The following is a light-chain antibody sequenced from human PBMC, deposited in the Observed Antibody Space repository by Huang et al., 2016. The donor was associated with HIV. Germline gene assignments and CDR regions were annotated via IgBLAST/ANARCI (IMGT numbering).Light chain of an antibody. V-gene: IGKV1-33*01. CDR1: QDISNY. J-gene: IGKJ3*01. CDR3: QQYDNLPRFT. Sequence: DIQMTQSPSSLSASVGDRVTITCQASQDISNYLNWYQQKPGKAPKLLIYDASNLETGVSSRFSGNGAGTDVTFTISSLQPEDIATYYCQQYDNLPRFTFGPGTKVDIK. CDR2: DAS.